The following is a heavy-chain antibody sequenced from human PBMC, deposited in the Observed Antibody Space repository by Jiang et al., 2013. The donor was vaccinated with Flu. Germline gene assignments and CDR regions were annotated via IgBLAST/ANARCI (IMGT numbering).Heavy chain of an antibody. CDR2: IYYSGST. CDR1: SSSSYY. V-gene: IGHV4-39*07. D-gene: IGHD6-6*01. CDR3: ARDTDWKLAADF. Sequence: SSSSYYWGWIRQPPGKGLEWIGNIYYSGSTYYNPSLKSRLTISVDTSKNQFSLKLSSVTAADTAVYYCARDTDWKLAADFWGQGTLVTVSS. J-gene: IGHJ4*02.